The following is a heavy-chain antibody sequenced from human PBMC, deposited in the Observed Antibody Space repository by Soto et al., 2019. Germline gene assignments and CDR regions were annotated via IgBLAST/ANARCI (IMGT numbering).Heavy chain of an antibody. D-gene: IGHD3-16*01. CDR3: ARGVMITFGGVGYFDY. CDR1: GYTFTSYY. Sequence: ASVKVSCKASGYTFTSYYMHWVRQAPGQGLEWMGIINPSGGSTSYAQKFQGRVTMTRDTSASTVYMELSSLRSEDTAVYYCARGVMITFGGVGYFDYWGQGTLVTVSS. V-gene: IGHV1-46*01. J-gene: IGHJ4*02. CDR2: INPSGGST.